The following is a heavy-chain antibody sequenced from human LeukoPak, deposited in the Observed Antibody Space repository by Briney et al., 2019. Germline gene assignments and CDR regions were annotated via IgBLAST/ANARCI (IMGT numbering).Heavy chain of an antibody. Sequence: ASVKASCKASGYTFTSYDINWVRQATGQGLEWMGWMNPNSGNTGYAQKFQGRVTMTRNTSISTAYMELSSLRSEDTAVYYCARVKTTLYYYGMDVWGQGTTVTVSS. D-gene: IGHD4-17*01. CDR3: ARVKTTLYYYGMDV. CDR1: GYTFTSYD. V-gene: IGHV1-8*01. J-gene: IGHJ6*02. CDR2: MNPNSGNT.